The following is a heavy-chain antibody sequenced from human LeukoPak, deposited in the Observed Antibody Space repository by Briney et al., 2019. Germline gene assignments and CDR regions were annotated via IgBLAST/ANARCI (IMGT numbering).Heavy chain of an antibody. Sequence: ASVKVSCKASGYTFTSYDINWVRQATGQGLEWMEWMNPNSGNTCYAQKFQGRVTMTRNTSISTAYMELSSLRSEDTAVYFFFQAEDGIRYFDWLLHNLQGYYFDYWGQGTLVAVSS. CDR3: FQAEDGIRYFDWLLHNLQGYYFDY. CDR2: MNPNSGNT. V-gene: IGHV1-8*01. CDR1: GYTFTSYD. J-gene: IGHJ4*02. D-gene: IGHD3-9*01.